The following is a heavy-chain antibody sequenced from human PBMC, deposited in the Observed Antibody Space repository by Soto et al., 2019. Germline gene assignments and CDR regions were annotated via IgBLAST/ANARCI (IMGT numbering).Heavy chain of an antibody. V-gene: IGHV5-10-1*01. J-gene: IGHJ6*02. CDR1: GYSFTSYW. Sequence: GESLKISCKGSGYSFTSYWISWVRQMPGKGLEWMGRIDPSDSYTNYSPSFQGHVTISADKYISTAYLQWSSLKASDTAMYYCARLRPYCTNGGCYWAPSYYGMDVWGQGTTVTVSS. CDR3: ARLRPYCTNGGCYWAPSYYGMDV. CDR2: IDPSDSYT. D-gene: IGHD2-8*01.